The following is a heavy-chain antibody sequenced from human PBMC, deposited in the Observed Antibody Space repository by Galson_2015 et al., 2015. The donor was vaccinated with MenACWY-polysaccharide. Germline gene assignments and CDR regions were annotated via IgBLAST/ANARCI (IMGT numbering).Heavy chain of an antibody. CDR3: ARDPNWGNSFGP. Sequence: SLRLSCAASRFNFNTNWMTWVRQAPGKGLEWVALINPDGSQTEYVDSVKGRFAISRDNSKNSLFLQMNSLGAEDTAVYYCARDPNWGNSFGPWGQGTLVTVSS. J-gene: IGHJ5*02. V-gene: IGHV3-7*01. CDR2: INPDGSQT. CDR1: RFNFNTNW. D-gene: IGHD7-27*01.